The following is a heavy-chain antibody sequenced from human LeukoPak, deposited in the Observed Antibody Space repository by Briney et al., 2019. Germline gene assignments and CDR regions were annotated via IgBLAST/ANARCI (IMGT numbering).Heavy chain of an antibody. Sequence: PGRSLRLSCAASGYTFSGNGMHWVRQAPGKGLEWVAVIWFDGSRTYYADSVKGRFTISRDNSENILYLQMNSLRAEDTALYFCARILGGCIGPTCYAVPPDYWGQGTLVTVSS. J-gene: IGHJ4*02. D-gene: IGHD2-2*01. CDR1: GYTFSGNG. CDR2: IWFDGSRT. CDR3: ARILGGCIGPTCYAVPPDY. V-gene: IGHV3-33*01.